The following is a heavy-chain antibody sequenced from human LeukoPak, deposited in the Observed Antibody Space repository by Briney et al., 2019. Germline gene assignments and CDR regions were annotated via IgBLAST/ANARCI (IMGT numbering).Heavy chain of an antibody. CDR1: GFTFSSYA. D-gene: IGHD6-13*01. Sequence: GRSLRLSCAASGFTFSSYAMHWVRQAPGKGLEWVAVISYDGSNKYYADSVKGRFTISRDNSKNTLYLQMNSLRAEDTAVYYCAKDRDSSRFDYWGQGTLVTVSS. CDR2: ISYDGSNK. J-gene: IGHJ4*02. V-gene: IGHV3-30-3*01. CDR3: AKDRDSSRFDY.